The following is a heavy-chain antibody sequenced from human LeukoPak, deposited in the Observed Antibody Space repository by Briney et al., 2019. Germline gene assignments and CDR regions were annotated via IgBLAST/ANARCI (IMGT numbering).Heavy chain of an antibody. CDR3: ARGRDYDSSGSLYFDY. D-gene: IGHD3-22*01. Sequence: ASVKVSFKASGYTFTGYYMHWVRQAPGQGLEWMGWINPNSGGTNYAQKFQGRVTMTRDTSISTAYMELSRLRSDDTAVYYCARGRDYDSSGSLYFDYWGQGTLVTVSS. J-gene: IGHJ4*02. CDR2: INPNSGGT. CDR1: GYTFTGYY. V-gene: IGHV1-2*02.